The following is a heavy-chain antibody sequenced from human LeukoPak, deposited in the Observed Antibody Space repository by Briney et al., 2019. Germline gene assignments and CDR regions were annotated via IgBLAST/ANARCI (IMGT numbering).Heavy chain of an antibody. V-gene: IGHV3-48*03. Sequence: GGSLRLSCAASGFTFSSYEMNWVRQAPGKGLEWVSYISSSGSTIYYADSVKGRFTISRNNAKNSLYLQMNSLRAEDTAVYYCARGVLPPLFDYWGQGTLVTVSS. CDR1: GFTFSSYE. CDR3: ARGVLPPLFDY. D-gene: IGHD3-10*01. CDR2: ISSSGSTI. J-gene: IGHJ4*02.